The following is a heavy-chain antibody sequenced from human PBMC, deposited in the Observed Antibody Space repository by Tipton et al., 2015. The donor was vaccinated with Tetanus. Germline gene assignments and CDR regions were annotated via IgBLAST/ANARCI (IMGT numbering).Heavy chain of an antibody. Sequence: QVQLVQSGAEVKKTGASVKVSCKASAYTFTSYGISWVRQAPGQGLEWMGWISGYNGDTTYAQRFQARVTMTTDTSTSTAYMELRSLRSDDTAVYYCARDVRDHDVLTGYLPSKDYWGQGTLVTVSS. CDR3: ARDVRDHDVLTGYLPSKDY. V-gene: IGHV1-18*01. D-gene: IGHD3-9*01. CDR1: AYTFTSYG. CDR2: ISGYNGDT. J-gene: IGHJ4*02.